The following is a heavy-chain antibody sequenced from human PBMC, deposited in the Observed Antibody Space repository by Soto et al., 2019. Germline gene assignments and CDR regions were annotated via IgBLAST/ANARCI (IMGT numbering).Heavy chain of an antibody. D-gene: IGHD6-19*01. V-gene: IGHV3-33*01. Sequence: GGSLRLSCVGSGFYFGYYGFHWVRQAPGKGLEWVAVIWSDGSKKYYADSVKGRFTISRDNSKNTLYLQMNSLRAEDTAVYYCARDRRSGWYSDAFDIWGQGTMVTVSS. CDR2: IWSDGSKK. CDR3: ARDRRSGWYSDAFDI. J-gene: IGHJ3*02. CDR1: GFYFGYYG.